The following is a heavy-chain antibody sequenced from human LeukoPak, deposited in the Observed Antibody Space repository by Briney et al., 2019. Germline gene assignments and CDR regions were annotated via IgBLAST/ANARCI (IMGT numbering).Heavy chain of an antibody. V-gene: IGHV1-69*13. CDR3: GRVGGRSKAAKGDAFDI. D-gene: IGHD6-6*01. CDR2: IIPIFGTA. CDR1: GYTFTSYC. Sequence: SVKVSCKASGYTFTSYCMHWVRQAPGQGPEWMGGIIPIFGTANYAQKFQGRVTITADESTSTAYMELSSLRSEDTAVYYCGRVGGRSKAAKGDAFDIWGQGTMVVVSS. J-gene: IGHJ3*02.